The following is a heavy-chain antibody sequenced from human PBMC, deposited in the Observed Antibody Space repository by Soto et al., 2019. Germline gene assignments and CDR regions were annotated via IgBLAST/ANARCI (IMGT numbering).Heavy chain of an antibody. D-gene: IGHD1-7*01. J-gene: IGHJ4*02. CDR3: AKAHSFVELTPFDY. CDR2: ISGSGGTT. Sequence: EVQLLESGGGLVQPGGSLRLSCAASGCTFYSYAMTWVRQAPGKGLEWVSSISGSGGTTYYADSVKGRFTISRDSSKNTLYLQMNSLRTEDTAVYYCAKAHSFVELTPFDYWGQGSLVTVSS. V-gene: IGHV3-23*01. CDR1: GCTFYSYA.